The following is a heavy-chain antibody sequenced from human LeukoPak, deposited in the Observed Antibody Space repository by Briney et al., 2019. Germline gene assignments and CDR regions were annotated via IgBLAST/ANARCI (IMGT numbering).Heavy chain of an antibody. Sequence: GASVKVSCKASGYTFTSYYMHWVRQAPGQGLEWMGIINPSGGSTSYAQKFQGRVTMTRDTSTSTAYMELRSLRSDDTAVYYCARDVPGSIGTTARFDPWGQGTLVTVSS. J-gene: IGHJ5*02. CDR2: INPSGGST. CDR3: ARDVPGSIGTTARFDP. CDR1: GYTFTSYY. V-gene: IGHV1-46*01. D-gene: IGHD1-1*01.